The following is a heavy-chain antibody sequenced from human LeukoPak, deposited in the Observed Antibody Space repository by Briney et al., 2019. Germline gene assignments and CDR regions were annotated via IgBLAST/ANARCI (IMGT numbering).Heavy chain of an antibody. D-gene: IGHD2-2*01. V-gene: IGHV3-30*04. J-gene: IGHJ4*02. CDR2: ISYDGSNK. CDR3: ARDLGTHCSSTSCPRGAFDY. CDR1: GFTFSSYA. Sequence: GGSLRLSCAASGFTFSSYAMHWVRQAPGKGREGVAVISYDGSNKYYADSVKGRFTISRDNSKNTLYLQMNSLRAEDTAVYYCARDLGTHCSSTSCPRGAFDYWGQGTLVTVSS.